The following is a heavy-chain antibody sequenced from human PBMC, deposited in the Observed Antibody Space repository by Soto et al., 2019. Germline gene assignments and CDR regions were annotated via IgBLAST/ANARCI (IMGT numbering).Heavy chain of an antibody. Sequence: SVKVSCKASGGTFSSYAISWVRQAPGQGLEWMGGIIPIFGTANYAQKFQGRVTITADESTSTAYMELSSLRSEDTAVYYCALLPSIYNWNYFDYWGQGTLVTVSS. CDR1: GGTFSSYA. CDR3: ALLPSIYNWNYFDY. CDR2: IIPIFGTA. V-gene: IGHV1-69*13. J-gene: IGHJ4*02. D-gene: IGHD1-20*01.